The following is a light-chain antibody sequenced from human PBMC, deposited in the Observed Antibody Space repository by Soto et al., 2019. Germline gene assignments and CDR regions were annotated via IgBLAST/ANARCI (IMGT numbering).Light chain of an antibody. Sequence: AIRMTQSPSSLSASTGDRVTITCRASQGISSYLAWYQQKPGKAPKLLIYAASTLQSGVPSRFSGSGSGTDFTLTISCLQSEDFATYYCQQYYSYPTFGPGTRWLS. V-gene: IGKV1-8*01. CDR3: QQYYSYPT. CDR2: AAS. J-gene: IGKJ3*01. CDR1: QGISSY.